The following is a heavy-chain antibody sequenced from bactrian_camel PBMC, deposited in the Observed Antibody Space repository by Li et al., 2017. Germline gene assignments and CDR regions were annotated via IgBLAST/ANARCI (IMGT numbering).Heavy chain of an antibody. D-gene: IGHD5*01. Sequence: VQLVESGGDLVQPGGSLVLSCAASGFTFSTYAMSWVRQTPGKGLEWVSLISSSGGSTLYADSVKGRFTISQDNAKNTVYLQMNSLKSEDTVLYYCTERWLWWGQGTQVTVS. J-gene: IGHJ4*01. CDR3: TERWLW. V-gene: IGHV3S40*01. CDR1: GFTFSTYA. CDR2: ISSSGGST.